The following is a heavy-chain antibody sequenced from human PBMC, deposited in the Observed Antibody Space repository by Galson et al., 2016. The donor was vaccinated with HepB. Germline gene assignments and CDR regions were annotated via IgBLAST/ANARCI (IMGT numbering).Heavy chain of an antibody. CDR1: GFTFGDYV. CDR2: IRSKVYGGTT. J-gene: IGHJ5*02. D-gene: IGHD4-17*01. Sequence: SLRLSCAASGFTFGDYVMSWFRQAPGKGLEWVAFIRSKVYGGTTEYAASVKGRFTVSRDDSRSIAYMQMNSLKVEDTAVYYCSRGSGGDYQGLTWGQGTLVTVSS. V-gene: IGHV3-49*03. CDR3: SRGSGGDYQGLT.